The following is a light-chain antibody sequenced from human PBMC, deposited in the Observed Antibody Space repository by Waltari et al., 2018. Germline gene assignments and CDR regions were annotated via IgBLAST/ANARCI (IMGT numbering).Light chain of an antibody. CDR2: EVS. Sequence: QSALTQPASVSGSPGQSITISCTGTSIDVGGYNYVSWYQQHPGKAPKLMIDEVSNRPSGVSNRFSGSKSGNTASLTISGLQAEDEADYYCSSYTSSSTRVFGGGTKLTVL. CDR1: SIDVGGYNY. J-gene: IGLJ3*02. V-gene: IGLV2-14*01. CDR3: SSYTSSSTRV.